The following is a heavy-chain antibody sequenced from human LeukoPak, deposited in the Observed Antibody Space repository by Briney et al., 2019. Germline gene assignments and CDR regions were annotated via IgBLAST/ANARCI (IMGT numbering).Heavy chain of an antibody. CDR1: GYTFASYY. CDR2: INTSGGST. V-gene: IGHV1-46*03. Sequence: ASVKVSSKVSGYTFASYYMDWVRQAPAQGLEWMGIINTSGGSTSYAQKFQGGATMTKATSTSTVYVDRNSQRSEDTAVYYGARVGEGYYYGGAFDIWGQGTMVTVSS. D-gene: IGHD3-10*01. CDR3: ARVGEGYYYGGAFDI. J-gene: IGHJ3*02.